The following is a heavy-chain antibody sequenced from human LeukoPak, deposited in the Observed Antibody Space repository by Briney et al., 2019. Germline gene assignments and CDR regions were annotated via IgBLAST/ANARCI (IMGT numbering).Heavy chain of an antibody. J-gene: IGHJ4*02. Sequence: GESLKISCKGSGYSFTSYWIGWVRPLPGKGLEWMGIIYPGDSDTRYSPSFQGQVTISADKSISTAYLQWSSLKASDTAMYYCARGAGDYDILTGYETYYFDYWGQGTLVTVSS. CDR3: ARGAGDYDILTGYETYYFDY. CDR1: GYSFTSYW. D-gene: IGHD3-9*01. V-gene: IGHV5-51*01. CDR2: IYPGDSDT.